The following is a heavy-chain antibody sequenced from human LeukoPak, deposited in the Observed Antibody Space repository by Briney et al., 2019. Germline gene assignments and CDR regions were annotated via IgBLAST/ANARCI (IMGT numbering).Heavy chain of an antibody. V-gene: IGHV3-53*01. J-gene: IGHJ5*02. CDR3: ARDGRWDGFDP. D-gene: IGHD4-23*01. Sequence: GGSLRLSCAASGFTVSSNYMNWVRQAPGKGLEWVSVIYSGGSTSYADSVKGRFTISRDNSKNALYLQMNSLRAEDTAVYYCARDGRWDGFDPWGQGTLVTVSS. CDR1: GFTVSSNY. CDR2: IYSGGST.